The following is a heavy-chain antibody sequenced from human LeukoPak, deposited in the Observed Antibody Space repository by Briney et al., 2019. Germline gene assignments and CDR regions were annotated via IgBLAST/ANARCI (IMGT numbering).Heavy chain of an antibody. CDR1: GSTLRSYV. J-gene: IGHJ4*02. V-gene: IGHV3-23*01. D-gene: IGHD5-18*01. CDR3: AKETVRYSYGSFDY. CDR2: ISGSGDST. Sequence: PGGSLRLSCVASGSTLRSYVMNWVRQTPGKGLEWVSSISGSGDSTFYADSVKGRFSISRDNSKNTLYLQVNGLRTEDTAVYYCAKETVRYSYGSFDYWGQGSLVAVSS.